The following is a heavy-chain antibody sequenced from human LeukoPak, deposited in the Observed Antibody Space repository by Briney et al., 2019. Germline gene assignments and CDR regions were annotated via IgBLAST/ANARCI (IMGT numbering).Heavy chain of an antibody. CDR1: GGTFSSYA. D-gene: IGHD5-18*01. V-gene: IGHV1-69*05. CDR2: IIPIFGTA. CDR3: ARDGGTAMVEIYYYYMDV. J-gene: IGHJ6*03. Sequence: GASVKVSCKASGGTFSSYAISWVRQAPGQGLEWMGGIIPIFGTASYAQKFQGRVTITTDESTSTAYMELSSLRSEDTAVYYCARDGGTAMVEIYYYYMDVWGKGTTVTVSS.